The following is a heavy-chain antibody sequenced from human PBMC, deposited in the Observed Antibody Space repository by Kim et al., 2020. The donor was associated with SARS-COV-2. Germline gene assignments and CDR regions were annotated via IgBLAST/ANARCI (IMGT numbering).Heavy chain of an antibody. CDR2: IYYSGST. Sequence: SETLSLTCTVSGGSISSYYWSWIRQPPGKGLEWIGYIYYSGSTNYNPSLKSRVTISVDTSKNQFSLKLSSVTAADTAVYYCARALGVTIFGVVSSFDIWGQGTMVTVSS. CDR3: ARALGVTIFGVVSSFDI. D-gene: IGHD3-3*01. V-gene: IGHV4-59*01. J-gene: IGHJ3*02. CDR1: GGSISSYY.